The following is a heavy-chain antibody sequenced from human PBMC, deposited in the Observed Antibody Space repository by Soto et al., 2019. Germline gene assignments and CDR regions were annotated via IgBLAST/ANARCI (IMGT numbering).Heavy chain of an antibody. V-gene: IGHV4-61*01. J-gene: IGHJ4*02. CDR2: IYYSGST. CDR1: GGSVSSGSYY. D-gene: IGHD6-6*01. Sequence: PXVTLSLTCTVSGGSVSSGSYYWSWIRQPPGKGLEWIGYIYYSGSTNYNPSLKSRVTISVDTSKNQFSLKLSSVTAADTAVYYCARVGIAARGYVLPPIDYWGQGTLVTVSS. CDR3: ARVGIAARGYVLPPIDY.